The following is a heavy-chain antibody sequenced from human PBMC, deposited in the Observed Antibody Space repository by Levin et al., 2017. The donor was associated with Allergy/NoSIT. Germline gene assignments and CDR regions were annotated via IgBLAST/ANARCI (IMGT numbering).Heavy chain of an antibody. D-gene: IGHD3-10*01. CDR3: AGDFGDSY. V-gene: IGHV3-21*01. J-gene: IGHJ4*02. CDR2: ISTSSTYT. CDR1: GFTFSRNT. Sequence: GGSLRLSCAASGFTFSRNTMNWVRQAPGKGLEWVSCISTSSTYTYYADSVKGRFTISRDDAKNSLYLQMNSLRAEDTAVYYCAGDFGDSYWGQGTLVTVSS.